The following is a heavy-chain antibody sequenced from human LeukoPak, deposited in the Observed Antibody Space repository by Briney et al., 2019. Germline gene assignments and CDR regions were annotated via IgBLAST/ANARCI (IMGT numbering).Heavy chain of an antibody. CDR1: GGTFSSYA. CDR3: ARDGVVPAAVLAANWFDP. Sequence: ASVKVSCKASGGTFSSYAISWVRQAPGQGLEWMGGIIPIFGTANYAQKFQGRVTMTRDTSTSTVSMELSSLRSEDTAVYYCARDGVVPAAVLAANWFDPWGQGTLVTVSS. CDR2: IIPIFGTA. D-gene: IGHD2-2*02. J-gene: IGHJ5*02. V-gene: IGHV1-69*05.